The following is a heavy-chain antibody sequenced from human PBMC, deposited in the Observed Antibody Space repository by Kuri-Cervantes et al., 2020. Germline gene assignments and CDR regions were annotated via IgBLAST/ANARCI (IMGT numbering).Heavy chain of an antibody. CDR1: GFTFSSYA. CDR3: AKDDRLGRWAEYYYYGMDV. J-gene: IGHJ6*02. CDR2: ISGSGGST. D-gene: IGHD1-26*01. Sequence: GGSLRLSCAASGFTFSSYAMSWVRQAPGKGLEWVSAISGSGGSTYYADSVKGRFTISRDNSKNTLYLQMNSLRAEDTAVYYCAKDDRLGRWAEYYYYGMDVWGQGTTVTVSS. V-gene: IGHV3-23*01.